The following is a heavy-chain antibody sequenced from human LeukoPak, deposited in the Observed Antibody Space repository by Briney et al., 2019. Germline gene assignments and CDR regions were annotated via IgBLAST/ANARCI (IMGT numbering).Heavy chain of an antibody. D-gene: IGHD4-17*01. CDR2: ISGSGGST. CDR1: GFTFGSYA. J-gene: IGHJ3*02. CDR3: ARHRDDYGDPDAFDM. V-gene: IGHV3-23*01. Sequence: GGSLRLSCAASGFTFGSYAMNWVRQAPGKGLEWVSTISGSGGSTYYADSVKGRFTISRDNSKNTLYMQMNSLRADDTAVYYCARHRDDYGDPDAFDMWGQGTMVTVSS.